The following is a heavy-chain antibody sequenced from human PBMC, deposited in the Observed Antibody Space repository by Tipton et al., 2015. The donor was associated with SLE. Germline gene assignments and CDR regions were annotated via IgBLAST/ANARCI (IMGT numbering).Heavy chain of an antibody. CDR2: INHSGST. CDR1: GGSFSGYY. Sequence: TLSLTCAVYGGSFSGYYWSWIRQPPGKGLEWIGEINHSGSTNYNPSLKSRVTVSVDTSKNQFSLKLSSVTAADTAVYYCARGPMSNSSGWRGWYFDLWGRGTLVTVSS. CDR3: ARGPMSNSSGWRGWYFDL. D-gene: IGHD6-19*01. V-gene: IGHV4-34*01. J-gene: IGHJ2*01.